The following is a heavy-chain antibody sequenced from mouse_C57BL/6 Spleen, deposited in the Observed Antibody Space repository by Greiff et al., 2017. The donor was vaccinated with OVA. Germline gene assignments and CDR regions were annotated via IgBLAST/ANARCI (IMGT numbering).Heavy chain of an antibody. D-gene: IGHD1-1*01. CDR1: GFTFSSYA. CDR3: AREGTTVVATPYCDY. Sequence: EVNLVESGGGLVKPGGSLKLSCAASGFTFSSYAMSWVRQTPEKRLEWVATISDGGSYTYYPDNVKGRFTISRDNAKNNLYLQMSHLKSEDTAMYYCAREGTTVVATPYCDYWGQGTTLTVSS. V-gene: IGHV5-4*01. J-gene: IGHJ2*01. CDR2: ISDGGSYT.